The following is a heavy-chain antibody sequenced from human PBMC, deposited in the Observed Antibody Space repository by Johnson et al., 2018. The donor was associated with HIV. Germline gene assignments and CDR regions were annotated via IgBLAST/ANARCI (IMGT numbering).Heavy chain of an antibody. CDR2: ISSDGSSK. D-gene: IGHD3-16*02. J-gene: IGHJ3*01. Sequence: QMLLVESGGGVVQPGRSLKLSCAASEFTFSNYAMHWVRQAPGKGLEWVAVISSDGSSKYYADSVKGRFTISRANSKNTLNLPMNSLGPEDPAVYYCAKGMGVSMGEVSDACHFWGQGTMVTVSS. CDR3: AKGMGVSMGEVSDACHF. CDR1: EFTFSNYA. V-gene: IGHV3-30-3*01.